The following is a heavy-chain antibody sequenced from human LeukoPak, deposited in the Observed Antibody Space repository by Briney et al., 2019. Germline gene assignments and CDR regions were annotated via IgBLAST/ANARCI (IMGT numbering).Heavy chain of an antibody. J-gene: IGHJ4*02. Sequence: ASAKVSCKVSGYTLTDLSMHWVRQAPGKGLEWMGGFDPEDGETIYAQKFQGRVTMTEDTSTDTAYMELSSLRSEDTASYYCAKDISFPYYDILTGIDYWGQGTLVTVSS. CDR3: AKDISFPYYDILTGIDY. CDR2: FDPEDGET. D-gene: IGHD3-9*01. CDR1: GYTLTDLS. V-gene: IGHV1-24*01.